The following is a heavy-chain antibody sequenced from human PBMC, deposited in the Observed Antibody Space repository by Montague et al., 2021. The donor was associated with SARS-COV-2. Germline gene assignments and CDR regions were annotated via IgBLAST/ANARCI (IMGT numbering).Heavy chain of an antibody. J-gene: IGHJ6*02. D-gene: IGHD3-22*01. CDR3: AKDMGSRVYYYSSGFEATGGYGMDV. CDR1: GFTFGDYA. Sequence: SLGLSCAASGFTFGDYAMHWVRQAPGKGLEWVSGISWNSGSIGYADSVKGRFTISRDNAKNSLYLQMNSLRAEDTALYYCAKDMGSRVYYYSSGFEATGGYGMDVWGQGTTVTVSS. CDR2: ISWNSGSI. V-gene: IGHV3-9*01.